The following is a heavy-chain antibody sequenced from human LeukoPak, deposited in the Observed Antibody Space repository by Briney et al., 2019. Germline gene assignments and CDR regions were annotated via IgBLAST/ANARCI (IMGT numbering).Heavy chain of an antibody. D-gene: IGHD3-10*01. J-gene: IGHJ4*02. CDR1: GFIFSSYT. CDR3: ARVRGGYYFDY. CDR2: MSYDGSNE. V-gene: IGHV3-30-3*01. Sequence: GGSLRLSCAASGFIFSSYTLHWVRQAPGKGLEWVAVMSYDGSNEYYADSVKGRFSISRDNSKNTLYLQMNSLRAEDTAVYYCARVRGGYYFDYWGQGTLVTVSS.